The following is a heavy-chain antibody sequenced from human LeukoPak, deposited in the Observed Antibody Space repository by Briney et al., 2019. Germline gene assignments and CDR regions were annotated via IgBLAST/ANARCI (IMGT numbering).Heavy chain of an antibody. CDR1: GGTFSSYA. Sequence: GSSVKVSCKASGGTFSSYAISCLRQAPGQALEWMGGIIPIFGTANYAQKFQGRVKITADESTSTAYMELSSLRSEDTAVYYCASCSTRCYPPRSFDLWGRGTLVTVSS. CDR2: IIPIFGTA. CDR3: ASCSTRCYPPRSFDL. V-gene: IGHV1-69*01. D-gene: IGHD2-2*01. J-gene: IGHJ2*01.